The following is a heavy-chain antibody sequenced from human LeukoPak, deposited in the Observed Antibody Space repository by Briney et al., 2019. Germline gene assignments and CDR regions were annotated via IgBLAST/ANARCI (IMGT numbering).Heavy chain of an antibody. CDR2: IYYSGST. Sequence: SETLSLTCTVSGGSISSYYWSWIRQPPGKGLEWIGYIYYSGSTNYNPSLKSRVTISVDTSKNQFSLKMSSVTAADTAVYYCARENRRIGVAGGFDSWGQGTLVTVSS. CDR3: ARENRRIGVAGGFDS. D-gene: IGHD6-13*01. J-gene: IGHJ4*02. V-gene: IGHV4-59*12. CDR1: GGSISSYY.